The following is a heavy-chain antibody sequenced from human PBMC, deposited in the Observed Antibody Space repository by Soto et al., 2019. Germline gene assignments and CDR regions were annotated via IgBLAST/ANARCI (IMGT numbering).Heavy chain of an antibody. J-gene: IGHJ6*03. CDR3: ARVKLYYYYMDV. V-gene: IGHV3-23*01. CDR2: ISGNGDNI. Sequence: AISGNGDNIYYAESVKGRFTISRDNSKNTVSLQMNSVRAEDTAVYYCARVKLYYYYMDVWGKGTTVTVSS.